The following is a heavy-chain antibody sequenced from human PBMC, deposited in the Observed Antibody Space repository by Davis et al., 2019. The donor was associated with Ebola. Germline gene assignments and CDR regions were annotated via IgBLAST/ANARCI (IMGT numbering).Heavy chain of an antibody. J-gene: IGHJ4*02. Sequence: ASVKVSCKASGYTFTSYGISWVRQAPGQGLEWMGWISAYNGNTNYAQKLQGRVTMTTDTSTSTAYMELRSLRSDDTAVYYCARERGIQLWSRLPFDYWGQGTLVTVSS. D-gene: IGHD5-18*01. CDR1: GYTFTSYG. V-gene: IGHV1-18*01. CDR2: ISAYNGNT. CDR3: ARERGIQLWSRLPFDY.